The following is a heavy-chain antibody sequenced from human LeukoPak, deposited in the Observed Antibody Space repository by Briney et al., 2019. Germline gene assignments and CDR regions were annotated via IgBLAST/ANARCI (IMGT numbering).Heavy chain of an antibody. D-gene: IGHD3-3*01. CDR2: IDWDDDK. J-gene: IGHJ4*02. V-gene: IGHV2-70*11. CDR1: GFSLSTSGMC. CDR3: ARDFAYDFWSWSYFDY. Sequence: SGPTLVNPTQTLTLTCTFSGFSLSTSGMCVSWIRQPPGKALEWLARIDWDDDKYYSTSLKTRLTISKDTSKNQVVLTMTNMDPVDTATYYCARDFAYDFWSWSYFDYWGQGTLVTVSS.